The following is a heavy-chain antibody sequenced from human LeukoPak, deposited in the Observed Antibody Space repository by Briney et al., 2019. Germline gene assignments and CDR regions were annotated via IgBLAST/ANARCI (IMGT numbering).Heavy chain of an antibody. J-gene: IGHJ4*02. D-gene: IGHD1-7*01. CDR3: SKGETDTGTLTHVY. CDR1: GFTFRNYA. V-gene: IGHV3-23*01. Sequence: GGSLRLSCAASGFTFRNYAMSWVRQAPGKGLEWVSAVSGSGTTTHYADSVKGRFTVSRDNSKNTVFLQMHSLGAEDTAVYYCSKGETDTGTLTHVYWGPGTLVTVSS. CDR2: VSGSGTTT.